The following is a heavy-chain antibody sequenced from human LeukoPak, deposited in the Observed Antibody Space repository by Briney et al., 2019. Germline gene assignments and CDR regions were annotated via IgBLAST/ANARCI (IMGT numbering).Heavy chain of an antibody. CDR3: ARATGYSSSSGSDY. CDR2: ISSNGGST. Sequence: GGSLRLSCSASGFTFSSYAMHWVRQAPGKGLEYVSAISSNGGSTYYADSVKGRFTISRDNSKNTLYLQMNSLRAEDTAVYYCARATGYSSSSGSDYWGQGTLVTVSS. J-gene: IGHJ4*02. D-gene: IGHD6-6*01. CDR1: GFTFSSYA. V-gene: IGHV3-64*04.